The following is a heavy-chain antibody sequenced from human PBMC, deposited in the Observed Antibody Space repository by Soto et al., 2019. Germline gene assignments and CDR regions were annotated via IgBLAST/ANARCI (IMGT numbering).Heavy chain of an antibody. CDR1: GGSISSSSYY. V-gene: IGHV4-39*01. D-gene: IGHD1-26*01. CDR3: ARRGGVGATTYDY. Sequence: PSETLSLTCTVSGGSISSSSYYWGWIRQPPGKGLEWIGSIYYSGSTYYNPSLKSRVTISVDTSKNQFSLKLSSVTAADTAVYYCARRGGVGATTYDYWRQGTLVTVS. J-gene: IGHJ4*02. CDR2: IYYSGST.